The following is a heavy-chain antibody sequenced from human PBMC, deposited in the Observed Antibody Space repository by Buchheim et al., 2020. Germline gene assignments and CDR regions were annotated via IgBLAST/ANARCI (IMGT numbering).Heavy chain of an antibody. CDR2: ISGSGGST. J-gene: IGHJ5*02. V-gene: IGHV3-23*01. CDR1: GFTFSSYA. CDR3: AKDWYSSSWTGNWFDP. D-gene: IGHD6-13*01. Sequence: EVQLLESGGGLVQPGGSLRLSCAASGFTFSSYAMSWVRQAPGKGLEWVSAISGSGGSTYYTDSVKGRFTISRDNSKTTPSLQMNSLRAEDTAVYYCAKDWYSSSWTGNWFDPWGQGTL.